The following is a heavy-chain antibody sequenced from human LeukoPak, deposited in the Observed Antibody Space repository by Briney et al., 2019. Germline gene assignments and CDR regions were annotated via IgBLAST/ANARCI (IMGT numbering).Heavy chain of an antibody. Sequence: PGRSLRLSCAASGFTFSSYAMHWVRQAPGKGLEWVAVISYDGSNKYYADSVKGRFTISRDNAKNSLYLQMNSLRAEDTALYYCAKAYNFAFDYWGRGTLVTVSS. D-gene: IGHD1-20*01. J-gene: IGHJ4*02. V-gene: IGHV3-30-3*01. CDR1: GFTFSSYA. CDR3: AKAYNFAFDY. CDR2: ISYDGSNK.